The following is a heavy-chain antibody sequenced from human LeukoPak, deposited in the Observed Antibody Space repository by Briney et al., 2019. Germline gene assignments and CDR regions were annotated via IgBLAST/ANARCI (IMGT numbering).Heavy chain of an antibody. V-gene: IGHV4-39*01. CDR2: IYYSGST. J-gene: IGHJ3*02. CDR1: GGSISSSSYY. D-gene: IGHD4-23*01. Sequence: SETLSLTYTVSGGSISSSSYYWGWIRQPPGKGQEWIGSIYYSGSTYYNPSLKSRVTISVDTSKNQFFLKLSSVTAADTAVYYCARQYGGNSVDAFDIWGQGTMVTVSS. CDR3: ARQYGGNSVDAFDI.